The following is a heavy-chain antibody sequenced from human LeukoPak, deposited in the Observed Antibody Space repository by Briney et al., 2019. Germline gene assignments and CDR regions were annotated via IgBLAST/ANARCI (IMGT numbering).Heavy chain of an antibody. J-gene: IGHJ5*01. CDR1: EFAFSTYW. V-gene: IGHV3-7*01. D-gene: IGHD2-21*02. CDR3: ARLAYCGADCYYNWFDF. Sequence: GGSLRLSCAASEFAFSTYWMSWVRQAPGKGLEWVANIKHDGGEDYYVVSVKGRFTIFRDNANNALFLQMSSLRAEDTALYYCARLAYCGADCYYNWFDFWGQGTLVTVSS. CDR2: IKHDGGED.